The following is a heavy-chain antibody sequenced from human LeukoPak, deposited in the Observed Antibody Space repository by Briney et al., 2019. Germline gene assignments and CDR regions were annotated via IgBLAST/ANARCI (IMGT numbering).Heavy chain of an antibody. V-gene: IGHV4-59*11. D-gene: IGHD2-15*01. CDR3: ARDAGGGPFFDY. CDR1: GGSISGRY. CDR2: INYSGST. Sequence: SETLSLTCTVSGGSISGRYWGWIRQPPGKGLEWIGYINYSGSTDYNPSLKSRVTISLDTSKNQFSLKLSSVTAADTAVYHCARDAGGGPFFDYWGQGTLVTVSS. J-gene: IGHJ4*02.